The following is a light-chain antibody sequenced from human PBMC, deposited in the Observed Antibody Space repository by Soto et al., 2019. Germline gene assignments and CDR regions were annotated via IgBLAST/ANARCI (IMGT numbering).Light chain of an antibody. Sequence: QSVLTQPPSVSGAPGQRVTISCTGSSSNIGAGYDVHWYQQLPGTAPKLLFYGNSNRPSGVPDRFSDSKSGTSASLAITGLQAEDEADYYCQSYDSSLSGVVFGGGTKLTVL. CDR3: QSYDSSLSGVV. J-gene: IGLJ2*01. CDR1: SSNIGAGYD. V-gene: IGLV1-40*01. CDR2: GNS.